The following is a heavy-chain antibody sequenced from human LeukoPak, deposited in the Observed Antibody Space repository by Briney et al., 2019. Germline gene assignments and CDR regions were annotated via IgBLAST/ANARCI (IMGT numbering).Heavy chain of an antibody. CDR2: MNPNSGNT. CDR3: ARATPGGLHGYSFDY. D-gene: IGHD5-24*01. J-gene: IGHJ4*02. CDR1: GYTFKNYD. Sequence: ASVKVSCKASGYTFKNYDINWVRQATGQGLEWTGWMNPNSGNTGLAQKFQDRVSMTRDTSINTAYMELTSLRSGDTAVYYCARATPGGLHGYSFDYWGQGTVVTVYS. V-gene: IGHV1-8*02.